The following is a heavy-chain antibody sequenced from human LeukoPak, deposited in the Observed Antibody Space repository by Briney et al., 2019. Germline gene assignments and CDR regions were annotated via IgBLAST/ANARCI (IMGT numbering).Heavy chain of an antibody. Sequence: GGSLRLSCAASGFTFSSYSMNWVRQAPGKGLEWVSAISGSGGSTYYADSVKGRFTISRDNSKNTLYLQMNSLRAEDTAVYYCAKVQYSSGWYGGWFDPWGQGTLVTVSS. CDR3: AKVQYSSGWYGGWFDP. CDR2: ISGSGGST. V-gene: IGHV3-23*01. CDR1: GFTFSSYS. D-gene: IGHD6-19*01. J-gene: IGHJ5*02.